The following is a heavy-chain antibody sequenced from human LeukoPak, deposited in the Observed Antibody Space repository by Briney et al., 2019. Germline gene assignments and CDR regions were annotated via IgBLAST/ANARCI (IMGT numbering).Heavy chain of an antibody. CDR2: INHSGST. D-gene: IGHD5-18*01. CDR3: ARGPGYSYGFYYFDY. Sequence: SETLSLTCAAYGVSFSGYYWGWIRQPPGKGLEWMGEINHSGSTNYNPSLKSRVTISVDTSKNQFSLKLSSVTAADTAVYYCARGPGYSYGFYYFDYWGQGTLVTVSS. V-gene: IGHV4-34*01. CDR1: GVSFSGYY. J-gene: IGHJ4*02.